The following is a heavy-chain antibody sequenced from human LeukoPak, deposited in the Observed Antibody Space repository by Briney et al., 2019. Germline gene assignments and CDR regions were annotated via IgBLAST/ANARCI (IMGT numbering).Heavy chain of an antibody. CDR1: GGTFSSYA. J-gene: IGHJ6*03. V-gene: IGHV1-69*13. CDR3: ARDRYYGSGSSSPISYYYYYMDV. Sequence: GASVTVSCKASGGTFSSYAISWVRQAPGQGLEGMGGIIPIFGTANYAQKFQGRVTITADESTSTAYMELSSLRSEDTAVYYCARDRYYGSGSSSPISYYYYYMDVWGKGTTVTISS. D-gene: IGHD3-10*01. CDR2: IIPIFGTA.